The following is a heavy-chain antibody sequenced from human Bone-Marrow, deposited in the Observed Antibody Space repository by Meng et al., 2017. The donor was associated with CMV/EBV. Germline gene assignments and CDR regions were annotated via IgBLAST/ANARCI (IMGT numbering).Heavy chain of an antibody. V-gene: IGHV3-48*03. CDR3: ARDLYYDFWSGFSDYGMDV. J-gene: IGHJ6*02. Sequence: GESLKISCAASGFTFDDYGMNWVRQAPGKGLEWVSYISSGGGTIYYADSVKGRFTISRDNAKKSLYLQMNSLRAEDTAVYYCARDLYYDFWSGFSDYGMDVWGQGTTVTVSS. D-gene: IGHD3-3*01. CDR2: ISSGGGTI. CDR1: GFTFDDYG.